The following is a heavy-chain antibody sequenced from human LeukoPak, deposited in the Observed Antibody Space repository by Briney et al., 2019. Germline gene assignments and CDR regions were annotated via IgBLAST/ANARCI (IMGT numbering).Heavy chain of an antibody. CDR1: GGSISSYY. D-gene: IGHD3-9*01. CDR2: IYHSGST. CDR3: ARIRYFDWSLLGDY. V-gene: IGHV4-59*08. Sequence: SETLSLTCTVSGGSISSYYWSWVRQPPGKGLEWIGSIYHSGSTYYNPSLKSRVTISVDTSKNQFSLKLSSVTAADTAVYYCARIRYFDWSLLGDYWGQGTLVTVSS. J-gene: IGHJ4*02.